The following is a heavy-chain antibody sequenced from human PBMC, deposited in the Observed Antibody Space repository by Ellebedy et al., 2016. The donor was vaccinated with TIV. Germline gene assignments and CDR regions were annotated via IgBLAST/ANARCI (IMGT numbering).Heavy chain of an antibody. Sequence: PGGSLRLSCVGSGFTFSTYWMHWVRQVPGQGLVWVSRINSDGSSSTYADSVRGRFTISRDNAKTTLYLQMTSLRADDTAVYYCARDYDYGDHLDYWGQGTLVTVSS. CDR2: INSDGSSS. D-gene: IGHD4-17*01. J-gene: IGHJ4*02. V-gene: IGHV3-74*01. CDR1: GFTFSTYW. CDR3: ARDYDYGDHLDY.